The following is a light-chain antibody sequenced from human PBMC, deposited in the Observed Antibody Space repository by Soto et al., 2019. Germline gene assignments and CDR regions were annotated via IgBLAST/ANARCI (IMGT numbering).Light chain of an antibody. Sequence: DVRMTQSPSSLTAFFGDRVTISCLASQDIMKSLAWYQQRPGGIPNVLIYAASTLRPGVPSRFSGSGYGTNFTLTISGLRPEDVATSYCQNYRYAPATFGQGTKVE. CDR2: AAS. CDR1: QDIMKS. J-gene: IGKJ1*01. CDR3: QNYRYAPAT. V-gene: IGKV1-27*01.